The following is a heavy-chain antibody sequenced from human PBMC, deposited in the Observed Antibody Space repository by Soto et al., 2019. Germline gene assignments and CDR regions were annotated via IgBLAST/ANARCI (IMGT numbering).Heavy chain of an antibody. J-gene: IGHJ4*02. CDR1: GFTFSNAW. CDR2: IKSKTDGGTT. Sequence: EVQLVESGGGLVKPGGSLRLSCAASGFTFSNAWMNWVRQAPGKGLEWVGRIKSKTDGGTTDYAAPVKGRFTISRDDSKNTLYLQMNSLNTADTAVYYCTTEWQQLLQGPDYWGQGTLVTVSS. V-gene: IGHV3-15*07. D-gene: IGHD6-13*01. CDR3: TTEWQQLLQGPDY.